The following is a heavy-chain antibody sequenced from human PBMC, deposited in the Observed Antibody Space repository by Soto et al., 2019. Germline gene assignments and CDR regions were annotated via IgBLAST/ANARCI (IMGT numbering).Heavy chain of an antibody. D-gene: IGHD3-9*01. Sequence: QVQLQQWGAGPLRPLETLSLTCGVSGGSFSGYYWAWIRQSPVKGLEWIGEINDRGSINYNPSLKSRVRSSVDTSKNHYSLNLRSVTAADTAVYSCARESNDILTGPPWVWYFDLWGRGTLVTVSS. V-gene: IGHV4-34*01. CDR3: ARESNDILTGPPWVWYFDL. J-gene: IGHJ2*01. CDR2: INDRGSI. CDR1: GGSFSGYY.